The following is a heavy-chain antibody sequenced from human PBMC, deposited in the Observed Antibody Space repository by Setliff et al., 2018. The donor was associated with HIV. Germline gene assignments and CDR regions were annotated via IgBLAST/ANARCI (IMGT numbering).Heavy chain of an antibody. Sequence: SVTVSCKASGFLFTNYGIHWVRQAPGHSLEWMGFINSGTGNTIYSQKFQGRVTFSRDTSASTAYMELSSLRSEDTAVYYCANSVTDASYWYFIHWGRGSPVTVSS. CDR1: GFLFTNYG. D-gene: IGHD4-17*01. J-gene: IGHJ2*01. V-gene: IGHV1-3*01. CDR3: ANSVTDASYWYFIH. CDR2: INSGTGNT.